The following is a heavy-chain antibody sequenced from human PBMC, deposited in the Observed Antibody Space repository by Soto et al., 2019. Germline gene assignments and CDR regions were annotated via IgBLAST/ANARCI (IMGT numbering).Heavy chain of an antibody. CDR3: TTFDYSSSSYWSYYYGMDV. CDR1: GFTFSNAW. D-gene: IGHD6-6*01. Sequence: PRGALRPSCAASGFTFSNAWMSWVRQAPGKGMEWVGRIKSKTDGGTTDYAAPVKGRFTISRDDSKNTLYLQMNSLKTEDTAVYYCTTFDYSSSSYWSYYYGMDVWGQGTTVTVSS. J-gene: IGHJ6*01. CDR2: IKSKTDGGTT. V-gene: IGHV3-15*01.